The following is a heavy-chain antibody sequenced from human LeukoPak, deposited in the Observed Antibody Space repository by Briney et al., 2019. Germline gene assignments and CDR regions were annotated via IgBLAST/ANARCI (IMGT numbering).Heavy chain of an antibody. J-gene: IGHJ4*02. CDR2: INHSGSS. V-gene: IGHV4-34*01. CDR3: ARGYDFWSGYYLDY. D-gene: IGHD3-3*01. Sequence: SETLSLTCAVYGGSFSGYYWSWLRQPPGKGLEWIGEINHSGSSNYNPSLTSRVTISVDTSKNQFSLKLSSVTAAGTAVYYCARGYDFWSGYYLDYWGQGTLVTVSS. CDR1: GGSFSGYY.